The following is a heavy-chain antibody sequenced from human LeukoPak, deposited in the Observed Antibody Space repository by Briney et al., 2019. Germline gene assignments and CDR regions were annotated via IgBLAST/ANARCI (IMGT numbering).Heavy chain of an antibody. D-gene: IGHD3-22*01. CDR2: ISSSGSTI. V-gene: IGHV3-48*03. J-gene: IGHJ4*02. CDR3: ARDSYYDSSAL. Sequence: PGGSLRLSCAASGFTFSSYEMNWVRQAPGKGPEWVSYISSSGSTIYYADSVKGRFTISRDNAKNSLYLQMNSLRAEDTAVYYCARDSYYDSSALWGQGTLVTVSS. CDR1: GFTFSSYE.